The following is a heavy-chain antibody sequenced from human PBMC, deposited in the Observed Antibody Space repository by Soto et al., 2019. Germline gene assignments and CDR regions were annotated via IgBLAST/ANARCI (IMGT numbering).Heavy chain of an antibody. V-gene: IGHV4-59*01. CDR3: ARGQWLGDDFDI. CDR1: GGSISSYD. CDR2: IYYSGST. Sequence: PSETLXLTFTVSGGSISSYDWSWIRQPPGKGLEWIGYIYYSGSTNYNPSLKSRVTISVDTSKNQFSLKLTSVTAADTAVYYCARGQWLGDDFDIWGQGTMVTVSS. J-gene: IGHJ3*02. D-gene: IGHD6-19*01.